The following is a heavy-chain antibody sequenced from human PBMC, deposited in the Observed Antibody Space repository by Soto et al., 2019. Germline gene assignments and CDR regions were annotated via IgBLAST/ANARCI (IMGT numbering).Heavy chain of an antibody. CDR2: IYYSGTT. J-gene: IGHJ6*02. CDR1: GGSISRSSYF. Sequence: SETLSLTCTVSGGSISRSSYFWGWFRQPPGKGLEWIANIYYSGTTSHNPSLKSRITISVDTSKNQFSLKLSSVTAADTAIYYCASPAGGGRFYYGMDVWGQGTSVTVSS. V-gene: IGHV4-39*01. D-gene: IGHD2-15*01. CDR3: ASPAGGGRFYYGMDV.